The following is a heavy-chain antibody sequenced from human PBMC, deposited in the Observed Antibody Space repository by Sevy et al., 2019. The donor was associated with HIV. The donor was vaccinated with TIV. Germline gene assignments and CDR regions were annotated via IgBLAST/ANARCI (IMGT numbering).Heavy chain of an antibody. J-gene: IGHJ6*03. CDR2: FDPEDGET. CDR1: GYTLTELS. D-gene: IGHD6-13*01. CDR3: ATSPAAADIYYYMDV. V-gene: IGHV1-24*01. Sequence: ASVKVSCKVSGYTLTELSMHWVRQAPGKGLEWMGGFDPEDGETIYAQKFQGRVTMTEDTSTDTAYMELSSLRSEDTAVYYCATSPAAADIYYYMDVWGKGTTVTVSS.